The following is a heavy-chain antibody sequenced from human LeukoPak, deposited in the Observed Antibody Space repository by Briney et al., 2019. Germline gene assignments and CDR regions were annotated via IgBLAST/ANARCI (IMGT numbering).Heavy chain of an antibody. CDR2: IWYDGSNK. CDR1: GFTFSSYG. D-gene: IGHD6-13*01. V-gene: IGHV3-33*01. CDR3: AGSSSWYAKSRFDY. Sequence: QPGGSLRLSCAASGFTFSSYGMHWVRQAPGKGLEWVAVIWYDGSNKYYADSVKGRFTISRDNSKNTLYLQMNSLRAEDTAVYYCAGSSSWYAKSRFDYWGQGTLVTVSS. J-gene: IGHJ4*02.